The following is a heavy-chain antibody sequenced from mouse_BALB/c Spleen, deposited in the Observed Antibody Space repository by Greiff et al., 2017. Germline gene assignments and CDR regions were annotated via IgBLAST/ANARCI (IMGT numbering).Heavy chain of an antibody. J-gene: IGHJ4*01. CDR1: GFTFSSYA. V-gene: IGHV5-6-5*01. CDR3: ARGPMITTDYYAMDY. Sequence: EVQLVESGGGLVKPGGSLKLSCAASGFTFSSYAMSWVRQTPEKRLEWVASISSGGSTYYPDSVKGRFTISRDNARNILYLQMSSLRSEDTAMYYCARGPMITTDYYAMDYWGQGTSVTVSS. D-gene: IGHD2-4*01. CDR2: ISSGGST.